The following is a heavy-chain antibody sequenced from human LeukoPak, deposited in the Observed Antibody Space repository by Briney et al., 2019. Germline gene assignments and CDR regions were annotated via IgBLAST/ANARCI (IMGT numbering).Heavy chain of an antibody. Sequence: GGSLRLSCAASGFTFSSYAMSWVRQAPGKGLEWVSGISGSAHKVRYADSVKGRFTISRDNSENIVYLQMNNLRAEDTAVYYCAGRVTGYSSGYVYWGQGTLVTVSS. J-gene: IGHJ4*02. CDR2: ISGSAHKV. V-gene: IGHV3-23*01. CDR3: AGRVTGYSSGYVY. D-gene: IGHD5-18*01. CDR1: GFTFSSYA.